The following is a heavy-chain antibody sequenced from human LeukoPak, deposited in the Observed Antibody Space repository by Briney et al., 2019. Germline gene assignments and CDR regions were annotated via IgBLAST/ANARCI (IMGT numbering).Heavy chain of an antibody. D-gene: IGHD6-19*01. Sequence: SETLSLTCAVYGGSFSGYYWSWIRQPPGKGLEWIGEINHSGSTNYNPSLKSRVTISVDTSKNQFSLKLSSVTAADTAVYYCARSGYSSGWPSDYWGQGTLVTVSS. CDR1: GGSFSGYY. J-gene: IGHJ4*02. CDR2: INHSGST. V-gene: IGHV4-34*01. CDR3: ARSGYSSGWPSDY.